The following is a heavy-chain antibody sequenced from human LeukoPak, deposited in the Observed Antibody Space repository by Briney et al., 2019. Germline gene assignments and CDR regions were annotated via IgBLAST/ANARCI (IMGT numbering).Heavy chain of an antibody. D-gene: IGHD3-10*01. CDR3: ARDPITMVRGVIPHSDY. J-gene: IGHJ4*02. CDR2: IYYSGST. V-gene: IGHV4-30-4*08. Sequence: SETLSLTCTVSGGSISSGDYYWSWIRQPPGKGLERIGYIYYSGSTYYNPSLKSRVTISVDTSKNQFSLKLSSVTAADTAVYYCARDPITMVRGVIPHSDYWGQGTLVTVSS. CDR1: GGSISSGDYY.